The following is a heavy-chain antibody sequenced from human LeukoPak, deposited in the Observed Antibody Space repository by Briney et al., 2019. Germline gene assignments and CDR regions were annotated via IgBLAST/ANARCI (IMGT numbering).Heavy chain of an antibody. D-gene: IGHD3-10*01. CDR2: IYRAKTT. CDR1: GFGISGSF. Sequence: GRSLRLSCALSGFGISGSFMGCVSQARREGLEWVPVIYRAKTTYYADSVQGRFTSFRHHSKNTLYLQMNSLRLEGTAVYYCARAAAEVGRGPIIGFWFDPWGQGTQVTVSS. V-gene: IGHV3-53*04. J-gene: IGHJ5*02. CDR3: ARAAAEVGRGPIIGFWFDP.